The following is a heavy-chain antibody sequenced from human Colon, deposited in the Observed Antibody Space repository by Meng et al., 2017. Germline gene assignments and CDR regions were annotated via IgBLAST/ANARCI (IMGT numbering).Heavy chain of an antibody. CDR3: ARRGIDSSLDY. J-gene: IGHJ4*02. Sequence: GESLKISCAASGFTFSDYWMTWVRQAPGRGLEWVANIEINGGPNGSHGYYVDPVKGRFIISRDNAENSLFLQMNSLRAEDTAVYYCARRGIDSSLDYWGQGTLVTVSS. CDR1: GFTFSDYW. CDR2: IEINGGPNGSHG. D-gene: IGHD2-2*01. V-gene: IGHV3-7*01.